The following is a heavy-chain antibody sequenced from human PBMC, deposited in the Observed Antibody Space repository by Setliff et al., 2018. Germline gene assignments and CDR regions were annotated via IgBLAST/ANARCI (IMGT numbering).Heavy chain of an antibody. D-gene: IGHD2-8*02. CDR2: ISNSGGST. CDR3: AKDKQIRVDYFDY. Sequence: GGSLRLSCAASGFTFTDYAMGWVRQAPGKGLEWVSSISNSGGSTYYTDSVKGRFTISRDNSRNTVFLQMNSLRAEDTAMYYCAKDKQIRVDYFDYWGRGTLVTVSS. V-gene: IGHV3-23*01. J-gene: IGHJ4*02. CDR1: GFTFTDYA.